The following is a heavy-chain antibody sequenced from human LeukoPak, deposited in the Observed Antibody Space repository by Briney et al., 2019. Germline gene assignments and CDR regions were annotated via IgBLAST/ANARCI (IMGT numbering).Heavy chain of an antibody. Sequence: GGSLRLSCAASGFTFSSYGMHWVRQAPGKGLEWVAVIWYDGSNKYYADSVKGRFTISRDNSKNTLYLQMNSLRAEDTAVHYCARDGCSSTSCAPGGEGMDVWGQGTTVTVSS. CDR3: ARDGCSSTSCAPGGEGMDV. V-gene: IGHV3-33*01. CDR2: IWYDGSNK. CDR1: GFTFSSYG. J-gene: IGHJ6*02. D-gene: IGHD2-2*01.